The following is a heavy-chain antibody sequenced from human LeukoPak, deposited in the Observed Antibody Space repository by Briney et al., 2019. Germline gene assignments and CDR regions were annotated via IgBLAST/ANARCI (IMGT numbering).Heavy chain of an antibody. Sequence: GGSLRLSCATTGFTFSNYWMNWVRQAPGKGLEWVAIVSTDGSEKHYVDSVRGRFIVSRDNAKNSLYLQITSLRGDDTALYYCARSDQGPEEWGQGTLVTVSS. D-gene: IGHD2-2*01. J-gene: IGHJ4*02. CDR1: GFTFSNYW. CDR2: VSTDGSEK. CDR3: ARSDQGPEE. V-gene: IGHV3-7*01.